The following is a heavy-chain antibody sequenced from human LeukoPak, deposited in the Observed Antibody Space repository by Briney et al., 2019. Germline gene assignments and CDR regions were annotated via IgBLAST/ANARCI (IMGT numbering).Heavy chain of an antibody. V-gene: IGHV3-53*01. CDR3: ARDRSGYYYMDV. J-gene: IGHJ6*03. D-gene: IGHD2-15*01. CDR1: GLTFSSNY. CDR2: IYSGART. Sequence: PGGSLRLSCAAPGLTFSSNYINWVRQAPGKGLEWVSVIYSGARTYYADPVKGRFTISRDNSLNTVFLQMNSLRVEDTAVYYCARDRSGYYYMDVWGKGTTVTVAS.